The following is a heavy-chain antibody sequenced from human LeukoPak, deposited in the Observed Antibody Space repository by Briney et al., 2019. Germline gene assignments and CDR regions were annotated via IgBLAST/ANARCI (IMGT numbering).Heavy chain of an antibody. V-gene: IGHV3-23*01. CDR1: GFTFSSYA. J-gene: IGHJ4*02. D-gene: IGHD6-13*01. Sequence: GGSLRLSCAASGFTFSSYAMSWVRQAPGKGLEWDSAISGSGGSTYYADSVKGRFTISRDNSKNTLYLQMNSLRAEDTAVYYCAKRVAAAGSFDYWGQGTLVTVSS. CDR3: AKRVAAAGSFDY. CDR2: ISGSGGST.